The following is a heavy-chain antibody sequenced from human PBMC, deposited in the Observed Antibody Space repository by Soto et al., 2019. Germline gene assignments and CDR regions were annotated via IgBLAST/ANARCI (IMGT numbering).Heavy chain of an antibody. CDR2: IYYNGNT. J-gene: IGHJ4*02. D-gene: IGHD3-22*01. V-gene: IGHV4-31*03. CDR3: ARLFYYDTSGSYYYFDY. Sequence: SETLSLTCTFSGCSINSGGYCWSWIRQHPGKGLEWIGSIYYNGNTYYNPSLKSRITISLDTSRNQFSLKLSSVTAADTAVYYCARLFYYDTSGSYYYFDYWGQGTLVTVSS. CDR1: GCSINSGGYC.